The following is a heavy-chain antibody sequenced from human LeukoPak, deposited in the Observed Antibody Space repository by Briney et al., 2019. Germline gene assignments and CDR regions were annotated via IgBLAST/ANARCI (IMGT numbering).Heavy chain of an antibody. CDR1: GGSISRSN. Sequence: PSETLSLTCTVSGGSISRSNWGWIRQPPGKGLEWIGSMYFSGSTYYKPSLKSRVTISVDTSKNQFSLKLSSVTAADTAVYYCARPHIYYYDSSGPDAFDIWGQGTMVTVSS. CDR3: ARPHIYYYDSSGPDAFDI. D-gene: IGHD3-22*01. V-gene: IGHV4-39*01. J-gene: IGHJ3*02. CDR2: MYFSGST.